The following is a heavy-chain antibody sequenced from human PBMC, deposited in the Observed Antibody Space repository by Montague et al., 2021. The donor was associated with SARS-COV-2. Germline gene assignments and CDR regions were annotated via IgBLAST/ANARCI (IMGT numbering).Heavy chain of an antibody. Sequence: SETLSLTCTVSGGSISSYYWSWIWQSSGKGLEWIGRIHTSGRTDXNPSLNSRVTMSVDTSKNQFSLKLSSVTAADTAVYYCASGKYYDFWSGYYSHDYVSGMDVWGQGTTVTVSS. CDR3: ASGKYYDFWSGYYSHDYVSGMDV. CDR2: IHTSGRT. J-gene: IGHJ6*01. CDR1: GGSISSYY. D-gene: IGHD3-3*01. V-gene: IGHV4-4*07.